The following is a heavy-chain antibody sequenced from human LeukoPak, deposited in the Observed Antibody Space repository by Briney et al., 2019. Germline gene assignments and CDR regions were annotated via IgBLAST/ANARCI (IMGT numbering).Heavy chain of an antibody. CDR1: GYTFTGYY. V-gene: IGHV1-2*02. Sequence: ASVKVSCKASGYTFTGYYMHWVRQAPGQGLEWMGWINPNSGGTNYAQKFQGRVTMTRNTSISTAYMELSSLRSEDTAVYYCARVRTILRYNWFDPWGQGTLVTVSS. J-gene: IGHJ5*02. D-gene: IGHD2-15*01. CDR2: INPNSGGT. CDR3: ARVRTILRYNWFDP.